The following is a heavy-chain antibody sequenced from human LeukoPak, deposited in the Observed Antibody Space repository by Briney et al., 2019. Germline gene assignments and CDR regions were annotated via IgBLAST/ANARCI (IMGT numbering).Heavy chain of an antibody. CDR1: GFTFSTYW. Sequence: GGSLRLSCAASGFTFSTYWMGWVSQAPGKGLEWVANIKSDGSEKYYVDSVKGRFTISRDNAKNSLYLQMNSLRAEDTAVYYCAREGSSWLVYYFDYWGQGTLVTVSS. CDR2: IKSDGSEK. J-gene: IGHJ4*02. CDR3: AREGSSWLVYYFDY. V-gene: IGHV3-7*01. D-gene: IGHD6-13*01.